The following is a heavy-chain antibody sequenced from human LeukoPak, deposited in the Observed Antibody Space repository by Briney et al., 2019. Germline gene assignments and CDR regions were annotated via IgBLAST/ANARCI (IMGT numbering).Heavy chain of an antibody. CDR1: GFTFSNYA. CDR3: AKGADDFWSGYFPNFDY. D-gene: IGHD3-3*01. J-gene: IGHJ4*02. CDR2: ISGSGGST. V-gene: IGHV3-23*01. Sequence: GGSLRLSCAASGFTFSNYAMSWVRQAPGKGLEWVSAISGSGGSTYYADSVKGRFTISRDNSKNTLFLQMNSLRAEDTAVYYCAKGADDFWSGYFPNFDYRGQGALVTVSS.